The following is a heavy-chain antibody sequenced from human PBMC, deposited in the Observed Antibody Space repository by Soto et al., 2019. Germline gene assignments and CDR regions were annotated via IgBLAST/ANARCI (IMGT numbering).Heavy chain of an antibody. J-gene: IGHJ4*02. CDR2: LNSDGSTT. Sequence: EVQLVETGGGLVQPGGSLRLSCAASGFTFGSYWMHWVRHAPGTGLAWASRLNSDGSTTTYADSVKGRVTITRDNAKNTVYLQMNSLSVEDTAVYYFARGRSGTYALDYWGQGILVTFSS. CDR3: ARGRSGTYALDY. D-gene: IGHD1-26*01. V-gene: IGHV3-74*01. CDR1: GFTFGSYW.